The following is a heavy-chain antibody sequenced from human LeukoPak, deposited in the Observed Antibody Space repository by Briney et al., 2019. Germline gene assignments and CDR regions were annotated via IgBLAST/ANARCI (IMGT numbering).Heavy chain of an antibody. CDR3: AKYSGSGWVSEYFQH. CDR2: ISGSGGSK. V-gene: IGHV3-23*01. Sequence: PGGSLTLSCAASGFTFSSYAMSWLRQAPGKGLEWVSAISGSGGSKYYADSVKGRFTISRDNSKNTLYLQMNSLRAEDTAVYYCAKYSGSGWVSEYFQHWGQGTLVTVSS. D-gene: IGHD6-19*01. CDR1: GFTFSSYA. J-gene: IGHJ1*01.